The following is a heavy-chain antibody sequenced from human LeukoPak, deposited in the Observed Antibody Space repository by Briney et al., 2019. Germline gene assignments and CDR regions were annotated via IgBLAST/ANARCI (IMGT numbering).Heavy chain of an antibody. J-gene: IGHJ4*02. V-gene: IGHV3-21*01. CDR1: GFTFSSYG. Sequence: GGSLRLSCAASGFTFSSYGMSWVRQAPGKGLEWVSSISSGSSYIYYADSVKGRFTISRDNAHNSLYLQMNSLKAEDTAVCYCARRTGGIAVASDYWGQGTLVTVSS. CDR2: ISSGSSYI. D-gene: IGHD6-19*01. CDR3: ARRTGGIAVASDY.